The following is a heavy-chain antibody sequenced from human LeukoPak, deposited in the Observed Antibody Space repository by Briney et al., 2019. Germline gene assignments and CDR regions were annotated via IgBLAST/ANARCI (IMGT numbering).Heavy chain of an antibody. CDR3: AKGGTVTTFHYYYYMDV. V-gene: IGHV3-23*01. CDR2: VSGSAGST. J-gene: IGHJ6*03. CDR1: GFTFSSYA. Sequence: PGGSLRLSCAASGFTFSSYAMSWVREAPGKGLEWVSAVSGSAGSTYYADSVKGRFTISRDNYKNTLYLQMNSLRAEDTAVYYCAKGGTVTTFHYYYYMDVWGKGTTVTISS. D-gene: IGHD4-17*01.